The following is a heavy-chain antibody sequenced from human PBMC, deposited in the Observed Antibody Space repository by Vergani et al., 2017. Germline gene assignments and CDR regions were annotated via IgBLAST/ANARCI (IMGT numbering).Heavy chain of an antibody. CDR2: IYPGDSDT. CDR1: GYSFTSYW. J-gene: IGHJ6*02. Sequence: EVQLVESGAEVKKPGESLKISCKGSGYSFTSYWIGWVRQMPGKGLEWMGIIYPGDSDTRYSPSFQGQVTISADKSIRTAYLQWSSLKASATAMYYCATIGYYTAMNPFSSSWPLSYYYGMDVWGQGTTVTVAS. V-gene: IGHV5-51*01. CDR3: ATIGYYTAMNPFSSSWPLSYYYGMDV. D-gene: IGHD6-13*01.